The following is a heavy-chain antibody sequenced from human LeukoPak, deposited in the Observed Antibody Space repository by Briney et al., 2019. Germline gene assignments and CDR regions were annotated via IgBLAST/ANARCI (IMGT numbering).Heavy chain of an antibody. J-gene: IGHJ4*02. CDR1: GFTFSSYA. CDR2: ITGRGGKT. CDR3: AKWGDYDVLTGYYVSDY. Sequence: GESLRLSCAASGFTFSSYAMSWARQAPGKGLELFPPITGRGGKTYYADSVKGRFTISRDNSKNTVFLQMNSLRAEDTAVYYCAKWGDYDVLTGYYVSDYRGQGTLVTVSS. V-gene: IGHV3-23*01. D-gene: IGHD3-9*01.